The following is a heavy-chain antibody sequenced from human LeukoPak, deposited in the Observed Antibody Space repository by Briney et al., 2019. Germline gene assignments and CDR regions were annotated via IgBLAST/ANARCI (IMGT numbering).Heavy chain of an antibody. Sequence: GGSLRLSCAASGFTFDDYAMHWVRQAPGKGLERVSGISWNSGSIGYADSVKGRFTISRDNAKNSLYLQMNSLRAEDTALYYCAKDEPNDGDLIYYFDYWGQGTLVTVSS. J-gene: IGHJ4*02. CDR2: ISWNSGSI. D-gene: IGHD4-17*01. CDR1: GFTFDDYA. CDR3: AKDEPNDGDLIYYFDY. V-gene: IGHV3-9*01.